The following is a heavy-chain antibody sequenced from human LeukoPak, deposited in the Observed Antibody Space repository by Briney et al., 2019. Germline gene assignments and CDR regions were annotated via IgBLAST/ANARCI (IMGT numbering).Heavy chain of an antibody. J-gene: IGHJ4*02. Sequence: SETLSLTCTVSGGSISSYYWSWIRQPPGKGLEWIGYIYTSKSTDYNPSLNSRVPISADTSKNQFSLKLSSVSAADTAVYYCARSRGAAGGFDFWGQGTLVTVSS. D-gene: IGHD6-13*01. CDR1: GGSISSYY. CDR3: ARSRGAAGGFDF. V-gene: IGHV4-4*09. CDR2: IYTSKST.